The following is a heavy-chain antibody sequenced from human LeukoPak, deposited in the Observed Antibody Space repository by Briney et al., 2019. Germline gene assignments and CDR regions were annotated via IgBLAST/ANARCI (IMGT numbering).Heavy chain of an antibody. CDR2: MNPNSGNT. CDR3: ARGRVPPGWYYLPPDGRTDPNNWFDP. D-gene: IGHD6-19*01. Sequence: ASVKVSCKASGYTFTSYDINWVRQATGQGLEWMGWMNPNSGNTGYAQKFQGRVTMTRNTSISTAYMELSSLRSEDTAVYYCARGRVPPGWYYLPPDGRTDPNNWFDPWGQETLVTVSS. V-gene: IGHV1-8*01. CDR1: GYTFTSYD. J-gene: IGHJ5*02.